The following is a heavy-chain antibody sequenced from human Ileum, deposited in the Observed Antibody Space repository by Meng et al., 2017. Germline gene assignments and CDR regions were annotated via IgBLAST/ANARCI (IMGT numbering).Heavy chain of an antibody. J-gene: IGHJ4*01. CDR1: GFTFSTYS. Sequence: GESLKISCAASGFTFSTYSMHWVRQAPGKGLEWVAVISYDGNTKYYADAVKGRLTISRDDSSNTVYLQMNGLRTEDTAVYFCARDSWTWPRSGSSLNDPRWFEYWGHGNLVNGAS. CDR3: ARDSWTWPRSGSSLNDPRWFEY. V-gene: IGHV3-30*01. CDR2: ISYDGNTK. D-gene: IGHD3-10*01.